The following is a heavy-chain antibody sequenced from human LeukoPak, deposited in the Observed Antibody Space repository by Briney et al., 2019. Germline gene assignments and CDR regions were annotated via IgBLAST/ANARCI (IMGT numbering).Heavy chain of an antibody. D-gene: IGHD3-10*01. CDR2: ISSDGSNT. V-gene: IGHV3-74*01. J-gene: IGHJ5*02. Sequence: GGSLRLSCAASGLTFSSHWMHWVRQVPGKGLEWVSRISSDGSNTYYADSVKGRFTVSRDNAKNTLYLQMNSLRVEETAVYYCARGRGPYGWFDPWAQGTLVTVSS. CDR1: GLTFSSHW. CDR3: ARGRGPYGWFDP.